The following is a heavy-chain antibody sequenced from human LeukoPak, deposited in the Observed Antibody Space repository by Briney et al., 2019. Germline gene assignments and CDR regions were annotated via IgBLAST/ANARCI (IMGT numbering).Heavy chain of an antibody. CDR2: IIPTFGKA. J-gene: IGHJ3*02. Sequence: GASVKVSCKASVGTFSSFAISWVRQAPGKGLEGMGGIIPTFGKANYAQKFQGRVTITADESTSTAYMELSSLRSEDTAVYYCARARYYYDSSGYYYEVPPDAFDIWGQGTMVTVSS. D-gene: IGHD3-22*01. V-gene: IGHV1-69*13. CDR3: ARARYYYDSSGYYYEVPPDAFDI. CDR1: VGTFSSFA.